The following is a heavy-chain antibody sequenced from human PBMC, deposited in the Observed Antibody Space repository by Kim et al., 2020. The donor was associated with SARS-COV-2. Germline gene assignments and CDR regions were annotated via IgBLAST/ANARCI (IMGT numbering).Heavy chain of an antibody. Sequence: GGSLRLSCAASGFTFSSYEMNWVRQAPGKGLEWVSYISSSGSTIYYADSVKGRFTISRDNAKNSLYLQMNSLRAEDTAVYYCARSKPLGSRFYGMDVWGQGTTVTVSS. CDR3: ARSKPLGSRFYGMDV. CDR2: ISSSGSTI. D-gene: IGHD3-10*01. V-gene: IGHV3-48*03. CDR1: GFTFSSYE. J-gene: IGHJ6*02.